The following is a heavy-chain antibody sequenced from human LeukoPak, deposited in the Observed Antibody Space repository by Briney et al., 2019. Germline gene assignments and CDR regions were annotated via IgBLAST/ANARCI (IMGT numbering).Heavy chain of an antibody. J-gene: IGHJ4*02. V-gene: IGHV4-30-2*01. CDR3: AREVGSSGYYDY. CDR2: IYHSGST. Sequence: PSQTLSLTCAVSGGSISSGGYSWSWIRQPPGKGLEWIGYIYHSGSTYYNPSLKSRVTISVDRSKNQFSLKLSSVTAADTAVSYCAREVGSSGYYDYWGQGTLVTVSS. CDR1: GGSISSGGYS. D-gene: IGHD3-22*01.